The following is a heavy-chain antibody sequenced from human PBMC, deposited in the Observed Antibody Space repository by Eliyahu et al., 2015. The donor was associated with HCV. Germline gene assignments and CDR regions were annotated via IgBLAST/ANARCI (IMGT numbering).Heavy chain of an antibody. J-gene: IGHJ6*02. CDR3: AREGGIRGYSGYPSDYYYGMDV. CDR1: GFTFSSYW. D-gene: IGHD5-12*01. V-gene: IGHV3-7*05. CDR2: IKQDGSEK. Sequence: EVQLVESGGGLVQPGGSLRLSCAASGFTFSSYWMSWVRQAPGKGLEWVANIKQDGSEKYYVDSVKGRFTISRDNAKNSLYLQMNSLRAEDTAVYYCAREGGIRGYSGYPSDYYYGMDVWGQGTTVTVSS.